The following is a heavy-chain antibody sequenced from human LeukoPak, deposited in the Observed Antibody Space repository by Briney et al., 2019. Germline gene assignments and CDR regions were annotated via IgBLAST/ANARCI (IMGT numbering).Heavy chain of an antibody. CDR1: GGSDSSSGYY. D-gene: IGHD6-19*01. CDR2: IYYSGST. CDR3: ARTVDSSGWYPYYYYMDV. V-gene: IGHV4-39*07. J-gene: IGHJ6*03. Sequence: PSETLSLTCTVSGGSDSSSGYYWAWIRQPPGKGLEWIGTIYYSGSTYYNPSLKSRVTISVDTSKNQFSLKLSSVTAADTAVYYCARTVDSSGWYPYYYYMDVGGKGTTVTVSS.